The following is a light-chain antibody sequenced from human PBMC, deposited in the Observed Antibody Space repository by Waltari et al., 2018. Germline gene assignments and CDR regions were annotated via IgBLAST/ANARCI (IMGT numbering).Light chain of an antibody. CDR2: EDN. Sequence: NFMLTQLHSVSASPGKTVTISCTRSRGSIASNYVQWYQQRPGSSPTTVIYEDNQRPSGVPDRFSGSIDSSSNSASLTISGLKTEDEADYYCQSYDSSNLLLVFGGGTKLTVL. V-gene: IGLV6-57*01. CDR1: RGSIASNY. J-gene: IGLJ3*02. CDR3: QSYDSSNLLLV.